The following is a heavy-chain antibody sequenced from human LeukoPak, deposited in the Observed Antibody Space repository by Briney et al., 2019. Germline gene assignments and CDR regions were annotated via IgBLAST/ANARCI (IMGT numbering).Heavy chain of an antibody. CDR2: ISISGSKT. CDR3: ANEIRPNDY. J-gene: IGHJ4*02. Sequence: GGSLRLSCAASEFDFSSHAMTWVRQAPGKGLEWVSVISISGSKTYYADSVKGRFTISRDNSKNTLYLQMNSLRAEDTAVYYCANEIRPNDYWGQGTQVTVSS. D-gene: IGHD4-17*01. V-gene: IGHV3-23*01. CDR1: EFDFSSHA.